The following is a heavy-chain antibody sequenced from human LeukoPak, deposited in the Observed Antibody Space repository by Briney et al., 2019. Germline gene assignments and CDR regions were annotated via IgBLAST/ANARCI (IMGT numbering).Heavy chain of an antibody. J-gene: IGHJ3*02. CDR1: GGSISSYY. V-gene: IGHV4-59*12. Sequence: KPSETLSLTCTVSGGSISSYYWSWIRQPPGEGLEWIGYMFYSGSTNYNPSLKSRVTISVHTSKNQFSLNLTSVTAADTALYYCAKDRRYGSGSHNAFDIWGQGTMVTVSS. CDR3: AKDRRYGSGSHNAFDI. D-gene: IGHD3-10*01. CDR2: MFYSGST.